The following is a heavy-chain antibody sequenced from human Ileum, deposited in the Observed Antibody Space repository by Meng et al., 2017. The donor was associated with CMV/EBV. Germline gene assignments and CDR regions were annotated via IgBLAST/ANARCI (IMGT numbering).Heavy chain of an antibody. Sequence: QITLKYSGPTLAQPTQTLTLTCTFSGFSLTTNVESVGWIRQPPGKALEWLALIHGGGGKQYSPSLQSRLTATRDTSKNQVVLTMTNMDPVDTATYFCVHRSYSGQDDYWGQGALVTVSS. V-gene: IGHV2-5*02. D-gene: IGHD5-12*01. CDR1: GFSLTTNVES. CDR2: IHGGGGK. CDR3: VHRSYSGQDDY. J-gene: IGHJ4*02.